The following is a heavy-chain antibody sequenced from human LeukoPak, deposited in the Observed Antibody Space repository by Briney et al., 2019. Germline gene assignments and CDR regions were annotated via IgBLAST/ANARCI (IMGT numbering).Heavy chain of an antibody. CDR3: ARDRRTSDQTWEYYYYYHGLDV. Sequence: ASVKVSCKASGYTFTGYYMHWVRQAPGQGPEWMGWINPNSGGTNYAQRFQGTVTMTRDTSISTAYIELRRLTSDDTATYYCARDRRTSDQTWEYYYYYHGLDVWGQGTTLTVSS. D-gene: IGHD2-2*01. CDR1: GYTFTGYY. CDR2: INPNSGGT. J-gene: IGHJ6*02. V-gene: IGHV1-2*02.